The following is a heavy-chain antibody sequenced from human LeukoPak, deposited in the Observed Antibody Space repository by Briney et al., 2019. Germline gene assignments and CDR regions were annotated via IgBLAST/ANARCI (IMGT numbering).Heavy chain of an antibody. CDR3: ARGDGTTMYFDY. V-gene: IGHV4-39*07. CDR2: IYYSGST. D-gene: IGHD1-7*01. Sequence: SETLSLTCTVSGGSISSSSYYWGWIRQPPGKGLEWIGSIYYSGSTYYNPSLKSRVTISVDTSKNQFSLKLSSVTAADTAVYYCARGDGTTMYFDYWGQGTLVTVS. J-gene: IGHJ4*02. CDR1: GGSISSSSYY.